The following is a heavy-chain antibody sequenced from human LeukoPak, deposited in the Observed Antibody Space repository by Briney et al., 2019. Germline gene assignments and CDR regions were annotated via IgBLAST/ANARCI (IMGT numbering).Heavy chain of an antibody. CDR2: IYYSGST. D-gene: IGHD6-6*01. J-gene: IGHJ6*03. CDR1: GGSISSSSYY. Sequence: SETLSLTCTVSGGSISSSSYYWGWIRQPPGKGLEWIGSIYYSGSTYYNPSLKSRVTISVDTSKNQFSLKLSSVTAADTAVYYCARLAYSGSPLYYYYMDVWGKGTTVTVSS. CDR3: ARLAYSGSPLYYYYMDV. V-gene: IGHV4-39*01.